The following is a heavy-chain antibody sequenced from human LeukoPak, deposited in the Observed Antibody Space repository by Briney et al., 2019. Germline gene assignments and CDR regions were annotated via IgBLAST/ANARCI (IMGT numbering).Heavy chain of an antibody. CDR1: GFTFSNYW. Sequence: PGGSLRLSCAVSGFTFSNYWMHWVRQAPGKGLVWVSRIKTDGSSTRYADSVKGRFTMSRDNAKNTLYLQMNSLRAEDTAVYYCARVGYYYDSSGYSFDYWGQGTLVTVSS. CDR3: ARVGYYYDSSGYSFDY. V-gene: IGHV3-74*01. D-gene: IGHD3-22*01. J-gene: IGHJ4*02. CDR2: IKTDGSST.